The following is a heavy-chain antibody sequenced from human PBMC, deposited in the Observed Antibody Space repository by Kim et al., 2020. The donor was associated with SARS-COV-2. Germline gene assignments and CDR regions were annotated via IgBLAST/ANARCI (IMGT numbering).Heavy chain of an antibody. J-gene: IGHJ5*02. CDR3: ARQTGTTGWFDP. Sequence: NYNPSLKSRVTISVDTSKNQCSLKLSSVTAADTAVYYCARQTGTTGWFDPWGQGTLVTVSS. D-gene: IGHD1-1*01. V-gene: IGHV4-34*01.